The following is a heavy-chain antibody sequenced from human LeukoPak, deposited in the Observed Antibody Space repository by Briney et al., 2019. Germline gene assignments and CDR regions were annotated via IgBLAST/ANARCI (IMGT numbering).Heavy chain of an antibody. CDR2: INHSGST. CDR3: ARCKGTVAGSDY. Sequence: SETLSLTCAVYGGSFSGYYWSWIRQPPGKGLEWIGEINHSGSTNYNPSLKSRVTISVDTSKNQFSLKLSSATAADTAVYYCARCKGTVAGSDYWGREPWSPSPQ. D-gene: IGHD6-19*01. V-gene: IGHV4-34*01. CDR1: GGSFSGYY. J-gene: IGHJ4*02.